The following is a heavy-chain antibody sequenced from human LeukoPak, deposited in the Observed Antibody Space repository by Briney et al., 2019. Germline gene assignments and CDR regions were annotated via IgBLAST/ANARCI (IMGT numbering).Heavy chain of an antibody. V-gene: IGHV4-61*05. CDR3: ARTSYYYDSSGYYLDY. Sequence: SETLSLTCTVSGGSISSSSYYWSWIRQPPGKGLEWIGYIYYSGSTNYNPSLKSRVTISVDTSKNQFSLKLSSVTAADTAVYYCARTSYYYDSSGYYLDYWGQGTLVTVSS. CDR1: GGSISSSSYY. CDR2: IYYSGST. D-gene: IGHD3-22*01. J-gene: IGHJ4*02.